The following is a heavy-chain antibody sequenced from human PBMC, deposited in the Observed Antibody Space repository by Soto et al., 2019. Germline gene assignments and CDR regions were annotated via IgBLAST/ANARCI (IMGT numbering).Heavy chain of an antibody. D-gene: IGHD1-1*01. V-gene: IGHV5-10-1*01. CDR1: GYTFSAFW. CDR2: IYPRDSYS. CDR3: ASLSKGFGTKPNCQHYYGMDV. J-gene: IGHJ6*02. Sequence: PGESLKISCQASGYTFSAFWIALVRQMPGKGLEWMATIYPRDSYSKYSLSFQGHVTISADKSIGSAYLNWNTLKASDSAIYYCASLSKGFGTKPNCQHYYGMDVWGQGTTVTVSS.